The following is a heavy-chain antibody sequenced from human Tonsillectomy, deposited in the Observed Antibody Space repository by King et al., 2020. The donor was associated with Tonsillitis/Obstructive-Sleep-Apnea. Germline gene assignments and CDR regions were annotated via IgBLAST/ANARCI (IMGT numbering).Heavy chain of an antibody. CDR1: GFIFSDSW. CDR2: IKQDGGEK. Sequence: VQLVESGGGLVQPGGSLRVSCAASGFIFSDSWMSWVRQAPGKGLEWVANIKQDGGEKYYVDSVKGRSTISRDNAKNSLFLQMSSLRAEDTAVYYCVRDGGGFDYWGQGTLVTVSS. CDR3: VRDGGGFDY. D-gene: IGHD3-16*01. J-gene: IGHJ4*02. V-gene: IGHV3-7*03.